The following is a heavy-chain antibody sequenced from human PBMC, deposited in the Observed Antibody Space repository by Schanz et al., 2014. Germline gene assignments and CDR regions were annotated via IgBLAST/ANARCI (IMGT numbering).Heavy chain of an antibody. CDR2: IWSDGSGK. J-gene: IGHJ4*02. Sequence: QVQLVESGGGVVQPGGSLRLSCAASGFIFSNYGMHWVRQAPGKGLEWVAVIWSDGSGKYYAGSVEGRFTISRDNSRNTRSLQMNSLRAEDTAMYDCASASEYSSCGAYFDFWGQGTLVAVSS. D-gene: IGHD6-6*01. V-gene: IGHV3-33*01. CDR1: GFIFSNYG. CDR3: ASASEYSSCGAYFDF.